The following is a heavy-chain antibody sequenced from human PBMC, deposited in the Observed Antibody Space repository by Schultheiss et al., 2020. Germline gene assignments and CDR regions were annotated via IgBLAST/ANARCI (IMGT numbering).Heavy chain of an antibody. J-gene: IGHJ4*02. CDR2: IGTAGDT. CDR3: ARDRRGYTYGRGTFDY. CDR1: GFTFSSYD. D-gene: IGHD5-18*01. Sequence: GGSLRLSCAASGFTFSSYDMHWVRQATGKGLEWVSAIGTAGDTYYPGSVKGRFTISRDNSKNTLYLQMNSLRAEDTAVYYCARDRRGYTYGRGTFDYWGKGTLVTVSS. V-gene: IGHV3-13*01.